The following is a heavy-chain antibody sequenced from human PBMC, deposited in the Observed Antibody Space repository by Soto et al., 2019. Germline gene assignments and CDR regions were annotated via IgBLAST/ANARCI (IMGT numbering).Heavy chain of an antibody. CDR3: ARVSSDYQYGMDV. J-gene: IGHJ6*02. D-gene: IGHD3-22*01. CDR1: GGSISSGGYY. CDR2: IYYSGST. V-gene: IGHV4-31*03. Sequence: SETLSLTCTVAGGSISSGGYYWSWIRQHPGKGLEWIGYIYYSGSTYYNPSLKSRVTISVDTSKNQFSLKLSSVTAADTAVYYCARVSSDYQYGMDVWGHGTTVTVSS.